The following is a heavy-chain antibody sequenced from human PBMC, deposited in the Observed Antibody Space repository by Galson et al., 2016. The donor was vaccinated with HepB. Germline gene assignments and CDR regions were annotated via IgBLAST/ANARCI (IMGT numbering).Heavy chain of an antibody. CDR1: GFTFSKYR. V-gene: IGHV3-64*02. CDR2: ITENGADT. D-gene: IGHD3-3*01. J-gene: IGHJ4*02. Sequence: SLRLSCAGSGFTFSKYRMHWFRQPPGKGLEYVSVITENGADTYYVDSVKGRFTISKDNSKSTLYLQMDSLRGEDMAVYYCATEPSFGDLDYWGQGTLVTVSS. CDR3: ATEPSFGDLDY.